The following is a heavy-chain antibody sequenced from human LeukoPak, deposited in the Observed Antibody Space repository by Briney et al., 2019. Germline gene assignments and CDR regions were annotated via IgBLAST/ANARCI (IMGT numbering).Heavy chain of an antibody. Sequence: GGSLRLSCAASGFTFSSYSMNWVRQAPGKGLEWVSSISSSSSYIYYADSVKGRFTISRDNAKNSLYLQMNSLRAEDTAVYYCVRDLERVGAASILTGYYPRGNFDYWGQGTLVTVSS. D-gene: IGHD3-9*01. V-gene: IGHV3-21*01. CDR2: ISSSSSYI. CDR1: GFTFSSYS. J-gene: IGHJ4*02. CDR3: VRDLERVGAASILTGYYPRGNFDY.